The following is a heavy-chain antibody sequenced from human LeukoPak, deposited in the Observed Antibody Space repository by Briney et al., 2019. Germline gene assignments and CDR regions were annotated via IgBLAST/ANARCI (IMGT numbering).Heavy chain of an antibody. CDR1: GGSIRSYY. CDR2: IYYSGST. Sequence: SETLSLTCTVSGGSIRSYYWSWIRQPPGKGLEWIGYIYYSGSTNYNPSLKSRVTISVDTSKNQFSLKLSSVTAADTAVYYCARDKKDYYDSSGYYYFAFDIWGQGTMVNVSS. CDR3: ARDKKDYYDSSGYYYFAFDI. D-gene: IGHD3-22*01. J-gene: IGHJ3*02. V-gene: IGHV4-59*01.